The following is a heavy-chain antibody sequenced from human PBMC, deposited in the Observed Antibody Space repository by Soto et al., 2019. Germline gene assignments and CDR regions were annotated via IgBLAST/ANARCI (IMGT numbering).Heavy chain of an antibody. Sequence: EVQLLESGGGLVQPGGSPRLSCAASGFTLNNYGMSWVRQAPGKGLEWVSAISPNGQGIYYADSVKGRFIISKDNSKNTVFLHMDSLTADDTAVYYCAKDRGYPRDYFHYWGQGTLVTVSS. CDR3: AKDRGYPRDYFHY. D-gene: IGHD6-13*01. CDR1: GFTLNNYG. CDR2: ISPNGQGI. J-gene: IGHJ4*02. V-gene: IGHV3-23*01.